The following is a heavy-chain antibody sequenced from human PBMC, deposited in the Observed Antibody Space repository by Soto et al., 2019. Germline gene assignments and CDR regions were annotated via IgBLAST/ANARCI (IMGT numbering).Heavy chain of an antibody. Sequence: HVQLVESGGGVVQPGRSLRLSCAASGFTFSSYAMHWVRQAPGKGLEWVAVISYDGSNKYYADSVKGRFTISRDNSKNTLYLQMNSLRAEDTAVYYCARSTSETKLRFLEWFVDYWGQGTLVTVSS. D-gene: IGHD3-3*01. V-gene: IGHV3-30-3*01. CDR2: ISYDGSNK. CDR3: ARSTSETKLRFLEWFVDY. J-gene: IGHJ4*02. CDR1: GFTFSSYA.